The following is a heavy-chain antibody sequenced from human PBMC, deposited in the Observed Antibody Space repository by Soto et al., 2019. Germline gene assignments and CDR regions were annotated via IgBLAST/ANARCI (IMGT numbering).Heavy chain of an antibody. CDR1: GFTFSSYG. CDR2: IWYDGSNK. V-gene: IGHV3-33*01. J-gene: IGHJ3*02. CDR3: ARDGCIVGAMCAFEI. Sequence: GGSLRLSCAASGFTFSSYGMHWVRQAPGKGLEWVAVIWYDGSNKYYADSVKGRFTISRDNSKNTLYLQMNSLRAEDTAVYYCARDGCIVGAMCAFEIWGQGTMVTVSS. D-gene: IGHD1-26*01.